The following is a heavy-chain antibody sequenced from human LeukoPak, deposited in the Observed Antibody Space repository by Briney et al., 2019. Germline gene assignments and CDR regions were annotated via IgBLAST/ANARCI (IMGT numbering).Heavy chain of an antibody. CDR3: AKDKDTMVRGVTYYFDY. D-gene: IGHD3-10*01. Sequence: PGGSLRLSCAASGLTFEDYAMHSVRKAPGKGVEWDSGISWNSGSIDYADSVKGRFTISRDNAKNSLYLQMNSLRAEDTALYYCAKDKDTMVRGVTYYFDYWGQGTLVTVSS. CDR1: GLTFEDYA. CDR2: ISWNSGSI. J-gene: IGHJ4*02. V-gene: IGHV3-9*01.